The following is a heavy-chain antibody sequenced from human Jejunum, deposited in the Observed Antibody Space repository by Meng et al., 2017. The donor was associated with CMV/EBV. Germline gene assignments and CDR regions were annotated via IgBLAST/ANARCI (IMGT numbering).Heavy chain of an antibody. J-gene: IGHJ4*02. V-gene: IGHV3-7*01. CDR2: IKQDGSEK. CDR1: GFTFGSYW. Sequence: SCLASGFTFGSYWMGCVSQAPGGGLEWVANIKQDGSEKYYGISVKGRFTISRDNAKNSLSLQMNSLRVDDTAVYYCATRGQAPANWGQGTRVTVSS. CDR3: ATRGQAPAN.